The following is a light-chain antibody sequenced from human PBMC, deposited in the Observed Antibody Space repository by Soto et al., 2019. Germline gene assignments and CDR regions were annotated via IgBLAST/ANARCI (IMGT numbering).Light chain of an antibody. CDR2: DDS. Sequence: SYELTQPPSVSVAPGQTANIPCGGSDIGSKSVHWYQQKPGQAPVVVAYDDSDRPSGIPERFSGSNSGNTATLTISRVEAGDEADYYCQVWHSRSDHYVFGTGTKLTVL. CDR3: QVWHSRSDHYV. J-gene: IGLJ1*01. V-gene: IGLV3-21*02. CDR1: DIGSKS.